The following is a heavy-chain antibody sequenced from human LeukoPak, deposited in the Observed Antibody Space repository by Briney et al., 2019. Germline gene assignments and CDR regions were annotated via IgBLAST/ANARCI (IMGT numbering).Heavy chain of an antibody. CDR2: ISYDGSNK. CDR3: AKDRVVVIAMGAFDI. Sequence: PGGSLRLSCAASGFTLSSYAMHWVRQAPGKGLEWVAVISYDGSNKYYADSVKGRFTISRDNSKNTLYLQMNSLRAEDTAVYYCAKDRVVVIAMGAFDIWGQGTMVTVSS. V-gene: IGHV3-30-3*01. J-gene: IGHJ3*02. CDR1: GFTLSSYA. D-gene: IGHD2-21*01.